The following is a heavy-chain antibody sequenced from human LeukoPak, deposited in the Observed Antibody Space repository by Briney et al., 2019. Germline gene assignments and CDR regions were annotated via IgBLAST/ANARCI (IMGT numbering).Heavy chain of an antibody. Sequence: PSETLSLTCTVSGGSISSYYWSWIRQPPGKGLEWIGYIYYSGSTNYNPSLKSRVTISVDTSKNQSSLKLSSVTAADTAVYYCARVYSYNFFDYWGQGTLVTVSS. CDR3: ARVYSYNFFDY. CDR2: IYYSGST. D-gene: IGHD5-24*01. CDR1: GGSISSYY. J-gene: IGHJ4*02. V-gene: IGHV4-59*12.